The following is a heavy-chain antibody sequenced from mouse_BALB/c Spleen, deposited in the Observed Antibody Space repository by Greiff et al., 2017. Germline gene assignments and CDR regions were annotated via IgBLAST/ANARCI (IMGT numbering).Heavy chain of an antibody. D-gene: IGHD1-1*01. J-gene: IGHJ4*01. CDR3: ARGLRDAMDY. CDR2: ISDGGSYT. CDR1: GFTFSDYY. V-gene: IGHV5-4*02. Sequence: EVQRVESGGGLVKPGGSLKLSCAASGFTFSDYYMYWVRQTPEKRLEWVATISDGGSYTYYPDSVKGRFTISRDNAKNNLYLQMSSLKSEDTAMYYCARGLRDAMDYWGQGTSVTVSS.